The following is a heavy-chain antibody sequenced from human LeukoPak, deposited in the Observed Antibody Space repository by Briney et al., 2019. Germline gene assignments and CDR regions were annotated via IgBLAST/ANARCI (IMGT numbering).Heavy chain of an antibody. D-gene: IGHD1-1*01. CDR3: ARPTTSATGPFQD. V-gene: IGHV3-7*01. CDR2: IKYDGSEE. CDR1: GFTFSTYW. Sequence: PGGSLRLSCEAAGFTFSTYWMSWVRQAPGKGLEWVANIKYDGSEEYYVDSVKGRFTISRDNSKNTLYLQMNSLRVEDTAVYYCARPTTSATGPFQDWGQGTLVTVSS. J-gene: IGHJ1*01.